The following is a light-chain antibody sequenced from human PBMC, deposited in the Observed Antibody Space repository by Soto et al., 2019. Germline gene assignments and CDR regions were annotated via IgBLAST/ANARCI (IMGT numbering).Light chain of an antibody. CDR3: QVWDSSSDHVI. CDR2: YDS. V-gene: IGLV3-21*04. CDR1: NIGSKS. J-gene: IGLJ2*01. Sequence: SYELTQSPSVSVAPGKTASITCGGDNIGSKSVHWYQQKPGQAPVLVISYDSDRPPGIPERFSGSNSGNTATLTVSRVEAGDEADYYCQVWDSSSDHVIFGGGTKLTVL.